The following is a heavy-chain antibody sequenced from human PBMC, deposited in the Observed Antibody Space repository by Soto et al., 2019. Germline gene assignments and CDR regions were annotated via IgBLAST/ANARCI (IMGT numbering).Heavy chain of an antibody. CDR1: GFTFSSYW. J-gene: IGHJ4*02. V-gene: IGHV3-7*01. Sequence: EVQLVESGGGLVQPGGSLRLSCAASGFTFSSYWMSWVRQAPGKGLEWVAHIKQDGSEKYYVDSVKGRFTGSRDNAKNSMYLQMNSLRVEDTGVYYCARRGWGGIDYWGQGTLVTVSS. CDR3: ARRGWGGIDY. CDR2: IKQDGSEK. D-gene: IGHD3-16*01.